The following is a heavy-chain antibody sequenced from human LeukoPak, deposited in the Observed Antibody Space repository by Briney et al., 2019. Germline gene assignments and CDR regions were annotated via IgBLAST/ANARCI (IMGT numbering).Heavy chain of an antibody. J-gene: IGHJ4*02. CDR3: ARASVSSTVVPADY. V-gene: IGHV1-18*04. Sequence: ASVKVSCKASGYTFTGYYMHWVRQAPGQGLEWMGWISVNNANANYAQKFQGRVTMTTDTSTSTAYMELRSLKSDDTALYYCARASVSSTVVPADYWGQGTLVTVSS. D-gene: IGHD2-2*01. CDR1: GYTFTGYY. CDR2: ISVNNANA.